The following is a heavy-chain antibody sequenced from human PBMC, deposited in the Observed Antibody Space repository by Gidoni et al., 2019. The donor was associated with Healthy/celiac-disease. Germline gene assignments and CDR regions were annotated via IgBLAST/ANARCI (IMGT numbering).Heavy chain of an antibody. V-gene: IGHV3-21*01. J-gene: IGHJ4*02. CDR3: ARDGDRSHHFDY. Sequence: EVQLVESGGGLVKPGGSLRLSCAASGFTFSSYSMNWVSQAPGKGLEWVSSISSSSSYIYYADSVKGRFTISRDNAKNSLYLQMNSLRAEDTAVYYCARDGDRSHHFDYWGQGTLVTVSS. CDR2: ISSSSSYI. D-gene: IGHD6-13*01. CDR1: GFTFSSYS.